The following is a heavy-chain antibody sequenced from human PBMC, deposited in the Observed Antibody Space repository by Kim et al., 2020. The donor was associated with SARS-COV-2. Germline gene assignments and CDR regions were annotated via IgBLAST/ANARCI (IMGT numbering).Heavy chain of an antibody. CDR2: ISYDGSNK. J-gene: IGHJ4*02. V-gene: IGHV3-30*04. CDR3: ATLYSSSWARSWDFDY. Sequence: GGSLRLSCAASGFTFSSYAMHWVRQAPGKGLEWVAVISYDGSNKYYADSVKGRFTISRDNSKNTLYLQMNSLRAEDTAVYYCATLYSSSWARSWDFDYWGQGTLVTVSS. CDR1: GFTFSSYA. D-gene: IGHD6-13*01.